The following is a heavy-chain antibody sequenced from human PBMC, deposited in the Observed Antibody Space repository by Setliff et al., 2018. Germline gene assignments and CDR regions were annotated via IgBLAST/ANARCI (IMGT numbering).Heavy chain of an antibody. J-gene: IGHJ4*02. D-gene: IGHD3-16*01. CDR1: GGSISDYY. Sequence: PSETLSLTCGGYGGSISDYYWSWIRQPPGKGLELIGEINQSGSTTYNPSLKGRVTISMDTSKNQFSLKLTSVTAADTAVYYCARLRGAFDYWGQGTLVTVSS. V-gene: IGHV4-34*01. CDR2: INQSGST. CDR3: ARLRGAFDY.